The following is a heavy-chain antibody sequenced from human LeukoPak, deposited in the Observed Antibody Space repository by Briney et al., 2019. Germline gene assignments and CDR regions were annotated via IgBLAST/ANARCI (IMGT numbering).Heavy chain of an antibody. V-gene: IGHV1-24*01. Sequence: ASVKVSCKVSGYTLTELSMHGVRQAPGKGLEWMGGFDPEDGETIYAQKFQGRVTMTEDTSTDTAYMELSSLRSEDTAVYYCATCSSTSCYLSTWFDPWGQGTLVTVSS. CDR1: GYTLTELS. D-gene: IGHD2-2*01. J-gene: IGHJ5*02. CDR3: ATCSSTSCYLSTWFDP. CDR2: FDPEDGET.